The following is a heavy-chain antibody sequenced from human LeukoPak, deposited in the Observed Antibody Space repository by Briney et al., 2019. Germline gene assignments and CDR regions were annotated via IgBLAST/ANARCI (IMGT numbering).Heavy chain of an antibody. J-gene: IGHJ4*02. V-gene: IGHV1-24*01. CDR3: VRDGNGYTPFGF. CDR1: GYTLTQLS. CDR2: FDPEDDET. D-gene: IGHD5-24*01. Sequence: ASVKVSCKVSGYTLTQLSMHWVRQAPGKGLEWMGSFDPEDDETIYAQKFQGRVTMTEDTSIDTAYMELSSLRSEDTAVYYCVRDGNGYTPFGFWGQGTLVTVSS.